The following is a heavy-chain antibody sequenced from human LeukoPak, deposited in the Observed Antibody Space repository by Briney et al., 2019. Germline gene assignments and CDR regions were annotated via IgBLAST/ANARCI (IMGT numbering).Heavy chain of an antibody. CDR3: ARGMGASGAFDI. V-gene: IGHV4-59*01. D-gene: IGHD3-16*01. CDR2: IYYSGST. J-gene: IGHJ3*02. CDR1: GGSISSYY. Sequence: SETLSLTCTVSGGSISSYYWSWIRQPPGKGLEWIGYIYYSGSTNYNPSLKSRVTISVDTSKNQFSLKLSSVTAADTAVYYCARGMGASGAFDIWGQGTMVTVSS.